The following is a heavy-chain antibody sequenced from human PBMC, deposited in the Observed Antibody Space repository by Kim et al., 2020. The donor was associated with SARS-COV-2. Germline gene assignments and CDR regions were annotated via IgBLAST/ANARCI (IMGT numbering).Heavy chain of an antibody. J-gene: IGHJ4*02. D-gene: IGHD2-2*01. CDR2: INQDGSAQ. V-gene: IGHV3-7*03. CDR1: GFTFSTYW. Sequence: GGSLRLSCAASGFTFSTYWMTWVRQAPGKGLEWVANINQDGSAQYYVDSVRGRFTISRDNAKNSLHLQMNSLRADDTAVYYCVRTGHCSSTRCVEDHWGQGTLVTVSS. CDR3: VRTGHCSSTRCVEDH.